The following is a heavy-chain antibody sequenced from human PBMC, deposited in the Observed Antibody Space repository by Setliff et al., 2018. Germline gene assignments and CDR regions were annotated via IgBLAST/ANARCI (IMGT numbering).Heavy chain of an antibody. CDR3: AKEHVVISFVTNTHHHYGMDV. Sequence: PSETLSLPCTVSGGSISSYYWSWIRQPPGKGLEWIGRIYTDGTTNYNPSLKSRVSISADTSMNHFSLRMTSVSAADTAVYYCAKEHVVISFVTNTHHHYGMDVWGQGATVTVSS. V-gene: IGHV4-4*08. CDR2: IYTDGTT. CDR1: GGSISSYY. D-gene: IGHD2-8*01. J-gene: IGHJ6*02.